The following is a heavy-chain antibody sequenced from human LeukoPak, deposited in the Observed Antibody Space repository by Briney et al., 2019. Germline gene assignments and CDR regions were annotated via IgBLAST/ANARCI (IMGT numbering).Heavy chain of an antibody. Sequence: GGSLRLSCAASGFTVSSNYMSWVRQAPGKGLEWVSVIYSGGSTYYADSVKGRFTISRDNSKNTLYLQMNSLKTEDTAVYYCTTREAPESFDYWGQGTLVTVSS. CDR3: TTREAPESFDY. V-gene: IGHV3-66*04. J-gene: IGHJ4*02. CDR1: GFTVSSNY. CDR2: IYSGGST.